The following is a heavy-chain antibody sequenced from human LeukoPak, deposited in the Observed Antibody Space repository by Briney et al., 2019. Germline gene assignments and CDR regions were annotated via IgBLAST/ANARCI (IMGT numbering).Heavy chain of an antibody. J-gene: IGHJ6*03. CDR3: ARVPPFITIFGVVIYLDV. CDR1: GFTFSSYE. CDR2: ISSSGTTI. D-gene: IGHD3-3*01. V-gene: IGHV3-48*03. Sequence: PGGSLRLSCAASGFTFSSYEMNWVRQAPGRGLEWVSYISSSGTTIYYAESVKGRFTIYRDNAKNSLYLQMNSLRAEDRAVYYCARVPPFITIFGVVIYLDVWGKGTTVTVSS.